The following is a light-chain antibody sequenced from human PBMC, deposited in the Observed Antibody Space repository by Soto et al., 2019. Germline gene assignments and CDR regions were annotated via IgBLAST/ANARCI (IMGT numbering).Light chain of an antibody. V-gene: IGLV4-69*01. J-gene: IGLJ2*01. CDR2: LNSDGSH. CDR3: QTWGTGIQV. Sequence: QPVLTQSPSASASLGASVKLTCTLSRGHNSYAIAWHQQQPEKGPRYLMKLNSDGSHSKGDGIPDRFSGSSSGAERYLTISSLQSEDEADYYCQTWGTGIQVFGGGTKLIVL. CDR1: RGHNSYA.